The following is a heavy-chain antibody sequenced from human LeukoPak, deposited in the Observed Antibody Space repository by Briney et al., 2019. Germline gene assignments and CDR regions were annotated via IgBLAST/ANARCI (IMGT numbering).Heavy chain of an antibody. V-gene: IGHV3-23*01. CDR1: GFTFSSFG. J-gene: IGHJ4*02. CDR2: ISGSGGST. CDR3: AKINLGPSDY. Sequence: GGTLRLSCAASGFTFSSFGMSWVRQAPGKGLEWVSAISGSGGSTYNADSVKGRFTISRDNSKNTLYLQMNSLRAEDTAVYYCAKINLGPSDYWGQGTLVTVSS.